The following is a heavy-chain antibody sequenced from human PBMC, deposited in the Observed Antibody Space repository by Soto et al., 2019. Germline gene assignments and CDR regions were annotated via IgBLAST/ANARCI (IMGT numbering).Heavy chain of an antibody. CDR1: GGSISSGDYY. V-gene: IGHV4-30-4*01. D-gene: IGHD6-13*01. CDR3: ARVALPYLQQLGEYNWFDP. CDR2: IYYSGST. J-gene: IGHJ5*02. Sequence: PSETLSLTCTVSGGSISSGDYYWSWIRQPPGKGLEWIGYIYYSGSTYYNPSLKSRVTISVDTSKNQFSLKLSSVTAADAAVYYCARVALPYLQQLGEYNWFDPWGQGTLVTVSS.